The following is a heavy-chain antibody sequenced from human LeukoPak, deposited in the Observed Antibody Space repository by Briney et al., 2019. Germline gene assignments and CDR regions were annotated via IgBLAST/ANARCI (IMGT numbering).Heavy chain of an antibody. J-gene: IGHJ6*03. D-gene: IGHD4-11*01. CDR3: TGGTVTTDYYYYYMDV. V-gene: IGHV4-34*01. CDR1: GGSFSGYY. Sequence: SETLSLTCAVYGGSFSGYYWSWIRQPPGKGLEWNGEINHSGSTNYNPSLKSRVTISVDTSKNQFSLKLSSVTAADTAVYYCTGGTVTTDYYYYYMDVWGKGTTVTVSS. CDR2: INHSGST.